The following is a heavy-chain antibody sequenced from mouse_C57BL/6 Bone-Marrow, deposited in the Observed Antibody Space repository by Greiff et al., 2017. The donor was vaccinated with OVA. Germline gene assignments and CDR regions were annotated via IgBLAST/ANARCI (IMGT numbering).Heavy chain of an antibody. Sequence: QVQLQQSGPGLVQPSQSLSITCTVSGFSLTSYGVHWVRQSPGKGLEWLGVIWSGGSTDYNAAFISRLSIRQDNSKSQVFFKMNSLQADDTAIYYCARNGITTVVPYFDYWGQGTTLTVSS. CDR1: GFSLTSYG. D-gene: IGHD1-1*01. CDR3: ARNGITTVVPYFDY. V-gene: IGHV2-2*01. J-gene: IGHJ2*01. CDR2: IWSGGST.